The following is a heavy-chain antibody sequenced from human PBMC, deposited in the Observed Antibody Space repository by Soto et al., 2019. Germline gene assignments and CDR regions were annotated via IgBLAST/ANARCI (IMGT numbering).Heavy chain of an antibody. CDR1: GFTFSSYG. J-gene: IGHJ6*02. CDR3: AKVLGVVAAETYYGMDV. CDR2: ISYDGSNK. Sequence: QVQLVESGGGVVQPGRSLRLSCAASGFTFSSYGMHWVRQAPGKGLEWVAVISYDGSNKYYADSVKGRFTISRDNSKNTLYLQMNSLRAEDTAVYYCAKVLGVVAAETYYGMDVWGQGTTVTVSS. D-gene: IGHD2-15*01. V-gene: IGHV3-30*18.